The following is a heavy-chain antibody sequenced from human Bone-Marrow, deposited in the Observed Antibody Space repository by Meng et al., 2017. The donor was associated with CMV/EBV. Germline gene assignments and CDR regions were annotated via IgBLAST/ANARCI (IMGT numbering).Heavy chain of an antibody. V-gene: IGHV3-49*04. CDR1: GFTFGDYA. CDR2: IRSKVYGGTT. J-gene: IGHJ6*02. CDR3: TRTYYDILTGYSHGMDV. D-gene: IGHD3-9*01. Sequence: GGSLRLSCTASGFTFGDYAMSWVRQAPGKGLEWVGFIRSKVYGGTTEYAASVKGRFTISRDDSKSIAYLQMNSLKTEDTAVYYCTRTYYDILTGYSHGMDVWGQGTTVTVSS.